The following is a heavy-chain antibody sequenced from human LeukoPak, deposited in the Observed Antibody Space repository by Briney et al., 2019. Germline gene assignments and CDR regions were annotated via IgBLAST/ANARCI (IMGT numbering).Heavy chain of an antibody. CDR3: AKGQVAAGANYYYHYGMEV. J-gene: IGHJ6*02. Sequence: WGSVRVSCAASGFTFTGYSMSWVRQAPGQGLEWVSWINRNGGGTNYAQSVKGRVTISRDNSKNSLYLQMNRLSTEDTDVYSCAKGQVAAGANYYYHYGMEVWRQGTPVTVSS. V-gene: IGHV3-23*01. CDR2: INRNGGGT. D-gene: IGHD6-13*01. CDR1: GFTFTGYS.